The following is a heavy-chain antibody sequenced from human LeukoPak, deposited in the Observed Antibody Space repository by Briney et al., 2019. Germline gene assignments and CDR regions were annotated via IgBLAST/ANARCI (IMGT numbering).Heavy chain of an antibody. V-gene: IGHV1-18*01. Sequence: ASVKVSCKASGYTFTNYGISWVRQAPGQGLEWMGWISTYNGNTNYAQKLQGRVTMTTDTSTSTAYMELRSLRSDDTAVYYCARGSAYYDILTGYYVDYWGQGTLVTVSS. J-gene: IGHJ4*02. CDR2: ISTYNGNT. CDR1: GYTFTNYG. CDR3: ARGSAYYDILTGYYVDY. D-gene: IGHD3-9*01.